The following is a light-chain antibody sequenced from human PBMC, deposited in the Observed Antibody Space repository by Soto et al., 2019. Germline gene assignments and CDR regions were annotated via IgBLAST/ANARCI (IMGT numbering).Light chain of an antibody. CDR1: QSVSSY. CDR3: QQRSNWPPIT. CDR2: DAS. Sequence: PGERATLSCRASQSVSSYLAWYQQKPGQAPRLLIYDASNRATGIPARFSGSGSGTDFTLTISSLEPEDFAVYYCQQRSNWPPITFGPGTKVDIK. V-gene: IGKV3-11*01. J-gene: IGKJ3*01.